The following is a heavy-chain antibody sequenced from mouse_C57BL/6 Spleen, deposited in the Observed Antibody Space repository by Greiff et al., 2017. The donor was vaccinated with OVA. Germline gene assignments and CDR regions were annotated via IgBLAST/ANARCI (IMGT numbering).Heavy chain of an antibody. D-gene: IGHD3-1*01. CDR2: SSNGGGST. CDR1: GFTFRDYY. V-gene: IGHV5-12*01. J-gene: IGHJ4*01. CDR3: ARQPSRSYAMDY. Sequence: EVQGVESGGGFVQPGGSLKPSCAASGFTFRDYYMYLVRRTPEKRLEWVAYSSNGGGSTYYPDTVKGRFTISRDNAKNTLYLQMSLLKSEDTAMYYCARQPSRSYAMDYWGQGTSVTVSS.